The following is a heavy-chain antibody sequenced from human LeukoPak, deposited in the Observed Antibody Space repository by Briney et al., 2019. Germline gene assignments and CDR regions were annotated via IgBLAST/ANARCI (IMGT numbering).Heavy chain of an antibody. D-gene: IGHD2-2*01. Sequence: SETLSLTCTVSGGSISSYYWSWIRQPAGKGLEWIGRIYTSGSTNYNPSLKSRVTMSVDTSKNQFSLKLSSVTAADTAVYYCASDSTGNGVVPAAISNWFDPWGPGTLVPVPS. CDR1: GGSISSYY. J-gene: IGHJ5*02. V-gene: IGHV4-4*07. CDR2: IYTSGST. CDR3: ASDSTGNGVVPAAISNWFDP.